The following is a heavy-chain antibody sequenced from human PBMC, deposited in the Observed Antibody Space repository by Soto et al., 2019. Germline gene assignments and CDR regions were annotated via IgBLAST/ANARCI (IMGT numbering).Heavy chain of an antibody. D-gene: IGHD2-8*01. V-gene: IGHV3-48*02. Sequence: GALRLSCAASGFTFSSYSMNWVRQAPGKGLEWVSYISSSSSTIYYADSVKGRFTISRDNAKNSLYLQMNSLRDEDTAVYYCARDPTPGYGTNGVCSGLNYYGMDVWGQGTTVTVSS. J-gene: IGHJ6*02. CDR3: ARDPTPGYGTNGVCSGLNYYGMDV. CDR2: ISSSSSTI. CDR1: GFTFSSYS.